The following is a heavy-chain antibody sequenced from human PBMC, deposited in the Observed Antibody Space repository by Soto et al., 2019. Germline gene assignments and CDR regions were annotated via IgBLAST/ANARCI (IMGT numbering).Heavy chain of an antibody. CDR3: ATDLDGDYVGPLDY. J-gene: IGHJ4*02. CDR2: FDPEDGET. CDR1: GYTLTELS. D-gene: IGHD4-17*01. V-gene: IGHV1-24*01. Sequence: ASVKVSCKGSGYTLTELSMHWVRQAPGKGLEWMGGFDPEDGETIYAQKFQGRVTMTEDTSTDTAYMELSSLRSEDTAVYYCATDLDGDYVGPLDYWGQGTLVTVGS.